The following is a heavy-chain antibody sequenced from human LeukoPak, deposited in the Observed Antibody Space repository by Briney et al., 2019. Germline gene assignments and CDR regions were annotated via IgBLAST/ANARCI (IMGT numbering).Heavy chain of an antibody. Sequence: GGSLRLSCAASGFTVSSNYMSWVRQAPGKGLEWVSSISSSSSYIYYADSVKGRFTISRGDAKNSLYLQMNSLRAEDTAVYYCARDLTGGSFYWGQGTLVTVSS. CDR2: ISSSSSYI. CDR1: GFTVSSNY. J-gene: IGHJ4*02. D-gene: IGHD3-9*01. V-gene: IGHV3-21*01. CDR3: ARDLTGGSFY.